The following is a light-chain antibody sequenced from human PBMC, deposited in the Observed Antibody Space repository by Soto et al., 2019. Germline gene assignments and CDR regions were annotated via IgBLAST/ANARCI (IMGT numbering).Light chain of an antibody. Sequence: AIQMTQSPSSLSASVGARVTITCRASQGIGTELGWYQLKPGKASKLLVYGASTLQSGVLPRFSGSGSGTDLTLTISTLPPDDFSTYYCLQYFSYPRTFGQGTQVEVK. CDR3: LQYFSYPRT. J-gene: IGKJ1*01. CDR2: GAS. CDR1: QGIGTE. V-gene: IGKV1-6*02.